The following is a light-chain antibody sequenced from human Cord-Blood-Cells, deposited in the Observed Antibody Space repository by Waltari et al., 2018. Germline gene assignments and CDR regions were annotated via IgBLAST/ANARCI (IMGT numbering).Light chain of an antibody. J-gene: IGKJ4*01. V-gene: IGKV3-11*01. CDR2: DAS. Sequence: EIVLTQSPATLSLSPGERATLSCRARQSVSSYLAWYQQKPGQAPRLLIYDASNRATSIPARFSGSGSGTDFTLTISSLEPEDFAVYYCQQRSNWPPLTFGGGTKVEIK. CDR1: QSVSSY. CDR3: QQRSNWPPLT.